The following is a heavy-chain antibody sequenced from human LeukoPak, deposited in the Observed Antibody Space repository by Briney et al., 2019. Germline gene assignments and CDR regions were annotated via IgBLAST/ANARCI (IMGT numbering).Heavy chain of an antibody. Sequence: GASVKVSCKVSGHTLTGLAMHWVRQATGKGLEWMGDSDPEDGETIYAQKFKGRVTMTEDTATDTAYMELRSLRSEDTAVYYCAYRPPGDESFDIWGQGTLVTVSS. V-gene: IGHV1-24*01. J-gene: IGHJ3*02. CDR2: SDPEDGET. D-gene: IGHD3-16*01. CDR1: GHTLTGLA. CDR3: AYRPPGDESFDI.